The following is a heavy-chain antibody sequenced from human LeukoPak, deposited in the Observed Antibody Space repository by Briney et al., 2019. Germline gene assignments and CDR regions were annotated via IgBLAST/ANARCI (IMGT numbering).Heavy chain of an antibody. Sequence: GGSLRLSCSASGFTFSSYAMHWVRQAPGKGLEYVSGISSNGDSTYYANSVKGRFTISRDNSKNTLYLQMGSLRAEDMAVYYCAREYYYEELDYWGQGTLVTVSS. CDR3: AREYYYEELDY. D-gene: IGHD3-22*01. V-gene: IGHV3-64*01. J-gene: IGHJ4*02. CDR1: GFTFSSYA. CDR2: ISSNGDST.